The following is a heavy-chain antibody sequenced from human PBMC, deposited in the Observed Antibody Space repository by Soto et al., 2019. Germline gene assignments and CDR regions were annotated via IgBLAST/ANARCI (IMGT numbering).Heavy chain of an antibody. CDR2: FHYSGIS. CDR1: DASIRGYY. CDR3: ARGASNWQYFAY. V-gene: IGHV4-59*01. D-gene: IGHD4-4*01. Sequence: QVQQQESGPGLVKPSETLSLTCTVSDASIRGYYWSWIRQPPGTGLEWIGYFHYSGISNYNSSLKRRVTISLDTSTNQFSRKLSSVSAADTAIYYCARGASNWQYFAYWGQGALVTVSS. J-gene: IGHJ4*02.